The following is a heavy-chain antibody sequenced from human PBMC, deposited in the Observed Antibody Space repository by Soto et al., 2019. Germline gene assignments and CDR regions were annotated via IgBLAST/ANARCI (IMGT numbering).Heavy chain of an antibody. CDR1: GYTFTSYD. J-gene: IGHJ6*02. D-gene: IGHD3-10*01. CDR3: ASVGVLWFGEGGDV. CDR2: MNPNSGNT. Sequence: QVQLVQSGAEVKKPGASVKVSCKASGYTFTSYDINWVRQATGQGLEWMGWMNPNSGNTGYAQKFQGRVTMTRNTSISKPYMELSSLRSEDTAVYYCASVGVLWFGEGGDVWGQGTTVTVSS. V-gene: IGHV1-8*01.